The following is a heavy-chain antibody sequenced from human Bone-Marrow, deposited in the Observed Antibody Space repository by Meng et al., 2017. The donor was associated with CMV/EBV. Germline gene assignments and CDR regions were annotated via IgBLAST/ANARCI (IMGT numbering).Heavy chain of an antibody. J-gene: IGHJ4*02. CDR1: GIILNNVW. CDR2: IKTKIDGETT. Sequence: GESLKISCAASGIILNNVWMTWVRQTPGKGLEWVGSIKTKIDGETTDFAAHVKGRFSISRDNSKNTLYLQMNSLKAEDTAVYYCATDWSRQLLGSWGQGTLVTVSS. V-gene: IGHV3-15*01. D-gene: IGHD6-13*01. CDR3: ATDWSRQLLGS.